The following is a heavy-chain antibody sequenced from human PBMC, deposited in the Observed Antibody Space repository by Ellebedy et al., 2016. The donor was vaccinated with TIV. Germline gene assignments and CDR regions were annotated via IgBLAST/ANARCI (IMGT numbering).Heavy chain of an antibody. Sequence: MPSETLSLTCSVSADSLNIYFWTWIRLSPAKGVECLGYIFYLLIPRYNTSLRGRVTMSVDVSKNQFSLNLNSVTAADTAVYYCARGGGSARDPHYFDSWGQGTLVTVSS. V-gene: IGHV4-59*12. CDR3: ARGGGSARDPHYFDS. J-gene: IGHJ4*02. CDR1: ADSLNIYF. CDR2: IFYLLIP. D-gene: IGHD3-16*01.